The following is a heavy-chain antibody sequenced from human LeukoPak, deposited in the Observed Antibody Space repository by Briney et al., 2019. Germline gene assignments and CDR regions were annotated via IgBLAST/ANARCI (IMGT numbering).Heavy chain of an antibody. Sequence: GGSLRLSCAASGFTFSSYWMHWVRQAPGKGLVWVSHITGDGGDTSYADSVKGRFTISRDNAKNSLYLQMNSLRAEDTAVYYCARVPGYCSSTSCYPHAFDIWGQGTMVTVSS. CDR3: ARVPGYCSSTSCYPHAFDI. CDR2: ITGDGGDT. CDR1: GFTFSSYW. V-gene: IGHV3-74*01. D-gene: IGHD2-2*01. J-gene: IGHJ3*02.